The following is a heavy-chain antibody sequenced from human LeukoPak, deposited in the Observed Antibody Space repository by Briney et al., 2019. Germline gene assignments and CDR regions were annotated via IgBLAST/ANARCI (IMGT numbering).Heavy chain of an antibody. Sequence: SETLSLTCTVSGGSISSSSYYWSWIRQPPGKGLEWIGYIYYSGSTYYNASLKSRVTISVDTSKNQFSLKLSSVTAADTAVYYCARGSTMVGLTFDYWGQGTLVTVSS. D-gene: IGHD3-10*02. CDR1: GGSISSSSYY. J-gene: IGHJ4*02. CDR2: IYYSGST. V-gene: IGHV4-30-4*08. CDR3: ARGSTMVGLTFDY.